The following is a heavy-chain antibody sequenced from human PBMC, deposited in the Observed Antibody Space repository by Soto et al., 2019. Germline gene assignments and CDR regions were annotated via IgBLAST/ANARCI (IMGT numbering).Heavy chain of an antibody. D-gene: IGHD3-22*01. V-gene: IGHV4-59*01. Sequence: SETLSLTCTVSGGSISSYYWSWIRQPPGKGLEWIGYIYYSGSTNYNPSLKSRVTISVDTSKNQFSLKLSSVTAADTAVYYCARGPDCSGYYYGPMPPYYYYGMDVWGQGTTVTVSS. CDR3: ARGPDCSGYYYGPMPPYYYYGMDV. J-gene: IGHJ6*02. CDR1: GGSISSYY. CDR2: IYYSGST.